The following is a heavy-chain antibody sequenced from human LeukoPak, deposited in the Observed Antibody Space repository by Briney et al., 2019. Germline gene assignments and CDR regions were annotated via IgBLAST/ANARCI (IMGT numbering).Heavy chain of an antibody. CDR2: ISGSGGST. V-gene: IGHV3-23*01. CDR3: AREDPYLT. D-gene: IGHD3-16*01. Sequence: PGGSLRLSCAASGFTFSSYAMTWVRQVPGKGLEWVSAISGSGGSTHNADSVKGRFTISRDNSRNTLYLQMNGLRADDTAVYYCAREDPYLTWGQGALVTVSS. CDR1: GFTFSSYA. J-gene: IGHJ5*02.